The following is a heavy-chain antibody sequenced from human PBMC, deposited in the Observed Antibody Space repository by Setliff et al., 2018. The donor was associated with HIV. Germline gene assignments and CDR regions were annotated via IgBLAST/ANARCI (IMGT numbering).Heavy chain of an antibody. J-gene: IGHJ4*02. D-gene: IGHD3-10*01. CDR1: GASISSYY. CDR2: IYYTGST. Sequence: PSETLSLTCNVSGASISSYYWSWIRQPPGKGLEWIGSIYYTGSTDYNPSLMSRVTISLDTPKNQFSLKLNSVIAADTAVYYCARNRVPSSLWGQGTLVTVSS. V-gene: IGHV4-59*01. CDR3: ARNRVPSSL.